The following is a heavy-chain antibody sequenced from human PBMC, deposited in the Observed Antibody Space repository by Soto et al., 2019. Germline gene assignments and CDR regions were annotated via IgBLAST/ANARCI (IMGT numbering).Heavy chain of an antibody. Sequence: EVQLVESGGGLIQPGGSLRLSCAASGFTVSSNYMSWVRQATGKGLEWVSVIYSGGTTYYADSVKGRFTISRDNSKNTVYLQMNNLRAEDTAVYYCARDRTVIHYGMDVWGPGTTVTVSS. J-gene: IGHJ6*02. D-gene: IGHD4-17*01. CDR1: GFTVSSNY. CDR3: ARDRTVIHYGMDV. V-gene: IGHV3-53*01. CDR2: IYSGGTT.